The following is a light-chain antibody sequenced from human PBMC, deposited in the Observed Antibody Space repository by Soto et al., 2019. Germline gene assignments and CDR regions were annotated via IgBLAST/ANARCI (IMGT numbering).Light chain of an antibody. CDR2: GNT. J-gene: IGLJ1*01. CDR1: SSNIGSTYD. V-gene: IGLV1-40*01. Sequence: QSVLTQPPSVSGAPGQRVTISCTGRSSNIGSTYDVQWYQQLPGTAPKLLIHGNTDRPSGVPDRFSGSKSGTSASLAITGLQADDEADYYCQSYDDSLSVHYVFGTGTQLTVL. CDR3: QSYDDSLSVHYV.